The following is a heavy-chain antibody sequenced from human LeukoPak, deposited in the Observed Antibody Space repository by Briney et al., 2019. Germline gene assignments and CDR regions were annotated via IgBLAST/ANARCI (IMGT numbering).Heavy chain of an antibody. CDR2: IIPIFGTA. V-gene: IGHV1-69*05. J-gene: IGHJ6*03. CDR1: GGTFSSYA. D-gene: IGHD4-17*01. CDR3: ARVAVTTTGYYYYYYMDV. Sequence: ASVKVSCKASGGTFSSYAISWVRQAPGQGLEWMGGIIPIFGTANYAQKFQGGVTITTDESTSTAYMELSSLRSEDTAVYYRARVAVTTTGYYYYYYMDVWGKGTTVTVSS.